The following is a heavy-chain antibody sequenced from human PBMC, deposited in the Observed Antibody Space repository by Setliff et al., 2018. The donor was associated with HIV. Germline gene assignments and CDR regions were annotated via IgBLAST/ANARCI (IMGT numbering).Heavy chain of an antibody. D-gene: IGHD3-3*01. CDR1: GGSIRATSYY. Sequence: SETLSLTCTVSGGSIRATSYYWGWIRQPPGKGLEWIGSIYYSGSTKYNPSLKSRVTISLDMSKNQFSLKLSSVTAADTATYYCARLGYYNFWSGYWTDYWGHGTLVTVSS. CDR2: IYYSGST. CDR3: ARLGYYNFWSGYWTDY. V-gene: IGHV4-39*01. J-gene: IGHJ4*01.